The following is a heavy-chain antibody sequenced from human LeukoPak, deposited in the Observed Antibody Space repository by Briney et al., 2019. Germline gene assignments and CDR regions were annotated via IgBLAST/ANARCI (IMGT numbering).Heavy chain of an antibody. CDR3: ARHRRGSYGPHGGY. D-gene: IGHD5-18*01. Sequence: TSETLSLTCTVSDDSIRSRNYYWGWLRQPPGKGLEWIGSIYYSGSTYYNPSLKSRVTISVDTSKNQFSLKLSSVTAADTAVYYCARHRRGSYGPHGGYWGQGTLVTVSS. V-gene: IGHV4-39*01. CDR2: IYYSGST. J-gene: IGHJ4*02. CDR1: DDSIRSRNYY.